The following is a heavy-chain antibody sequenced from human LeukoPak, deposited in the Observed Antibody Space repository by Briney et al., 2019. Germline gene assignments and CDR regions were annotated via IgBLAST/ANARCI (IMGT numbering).Heavy chain of an antibody. J-gene: IGHJ4*02. CDR1: GFTFCTYA. CDR2: ISGSAGII. D-gene: IGHD2-2*01. Sequence: SGGSLRLSCAASGFTFCTYAMSWVRQAPGKGLEWVTVISGSAGIIYYADSVKGRSTISRDNSKTTLYLQMHSLRAHDTDVYYCAKGRFGFCSGTSCYPLYYWGEGTLGTVSS. V-gene: IGHV3-23*01. CDR3: AKGRFGFCSGTSCYPLYY.